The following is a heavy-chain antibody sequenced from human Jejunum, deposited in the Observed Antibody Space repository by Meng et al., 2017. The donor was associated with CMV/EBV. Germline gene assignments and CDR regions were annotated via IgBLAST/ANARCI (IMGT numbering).Heavy chain of an antibody. J-gene: IGHJ4*02. CDR3: ARSGINDYGFFDY. CDR2: ISGYNGNT. Sequence: QIHLVQSGAEMKKPGASVKVSCKVSGNTFRSYGINWVRQAPGQGLEWMGWISGYNGNTNYAQRLQGRVTMTTDTSTSTAYMELRSLRSDDMAVYYCARSGINDYGFFDYWGQGTLVTVSS. V-gene: IGHV1-18*03. D-gene: IGHD5-12*01. CDR1: GNTFRSYG.